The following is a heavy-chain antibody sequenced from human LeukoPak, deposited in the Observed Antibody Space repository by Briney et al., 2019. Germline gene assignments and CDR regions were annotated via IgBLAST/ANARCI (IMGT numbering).Heavy chain of an antibody. CDR1: GFTFSSYD. CDR2: IGTAGDT. CDR3: AKGPYCSSTSCYFGYGMDV. J-gene: IGHJ6*02. V-gene: IGHV3-13*01. D-gene: IGHD2-2*01. Sequence: PGGSLRLSCAASGFTFSSYDMHWVRQATGKGLEWVSAIGTAGDTYYADSVKGRFTISRDNSKNTLYLQMNSLRAEDTAVYYCAKGPYCSSTSCYFGYGMDVWGQGTTVTVSS.